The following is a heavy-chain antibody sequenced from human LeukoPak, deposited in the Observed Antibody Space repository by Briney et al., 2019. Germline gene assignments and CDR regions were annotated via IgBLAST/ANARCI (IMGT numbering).Heavy chain of an antibody. CDR3: ARRNMGYCSGGSCYRCYYYYYMDV. J-gene: IGHJ6*03. CDR2: IKQDGSEK. Sequence: GGSLRLSCAASGFTFSSYWMSWVRQAPGKGLKWVANIKQDGSEKYYVDSVKGRFTISRDNAKNSLYLQMNSLRAEDTAVYYCARRNMGYCSGGSCYRCYYYYYMDVWGKGTTVTVSS. V-gene: IGHV3-7*01. CDR1: GFTFSSYW. D-gene: IGHD2-15*01.